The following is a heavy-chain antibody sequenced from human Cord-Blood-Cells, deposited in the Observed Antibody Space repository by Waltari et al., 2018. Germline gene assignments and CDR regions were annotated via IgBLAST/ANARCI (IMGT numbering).Heavy chain of an antibody. CDR2: MKPNSGNT. Sequence: QVQLVQSGAQVKKPGASVKVSCKASGYTFTSYDIHWVRQATGQGLEWMGWMKPNSGNTGYAQKFQGRVTITRNHARSTAYMELSSLRSEDTAVYYCARASYSTRRSNWFDPWGQGTLVTVSS. V-gene: IGHV1-8*03. CDR1: GYTFTSYD. D-gene: IGHD6-13*01. J-gene: IGHJ5*02. CDR3: ARASYSTRRSNWFDP.